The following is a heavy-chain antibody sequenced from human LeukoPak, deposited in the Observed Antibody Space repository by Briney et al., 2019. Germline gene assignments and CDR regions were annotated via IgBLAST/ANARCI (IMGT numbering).Heavy chain of an antibody. CDR3: AVSNWFDP. V-gene: IGHV1-8*02. J-gene: IGHJ5*02. CDR1: GYTFTGYY. Sequence: ASVKVSCKASGYTFTGYYMHWVRQAPGQGLEWMGWMNPNSGNTGYAQKFQGRVTMTRNTSISTAYMELSSLRSEDTAVYYCAVSNWFDPWGQGTLVTVSS. CDR2: MNPNSGNT.